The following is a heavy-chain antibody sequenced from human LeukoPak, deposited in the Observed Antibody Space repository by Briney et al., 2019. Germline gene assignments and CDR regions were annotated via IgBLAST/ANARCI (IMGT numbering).Heavy chain of an antibody. Sequence: PGGSLRLSCAASGFTVSSNYMSWVRQAPGKGLEWVSVIYSGGSTYYADSVKGRFTISRDNSKNTLYLQMNSLRAEDTAVYYCARDSDPYSSSSVFDYWGQGTLVTVSS. J-gene: IGHJ4*02. CDR3: ARDSDPYSSSSVFDY. D-gene: IGHD6-6*01. V-gene: IGHV3-66*01. CDR2: IYSGGST. CDR1: GFTVSSNY.